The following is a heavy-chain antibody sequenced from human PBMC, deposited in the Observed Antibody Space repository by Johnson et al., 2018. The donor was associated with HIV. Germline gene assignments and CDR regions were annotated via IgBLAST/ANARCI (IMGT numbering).Heavy chain of an antibody. CDR2: ISWNSGSI. CDR1: GFTFDDYA. Sequence: VQLVESGGGLVQPGRSLRLSCAASGFTFDDYAMHWVRQAPGKGLEWVSGISWNSGSIGYADSVKGRFTISRDNAKNSLYLQMNSLRAEDTALYYCAKDTGAYYYDSSGYYARNAFDIWGQGTMVTVSS. D-gene: IGHD3-22*01. J-gene: IGHJ3*02. CDR3: AKDTGAYYYDSSGYYARNAFDI. V-gene: IGHV3-9*01.